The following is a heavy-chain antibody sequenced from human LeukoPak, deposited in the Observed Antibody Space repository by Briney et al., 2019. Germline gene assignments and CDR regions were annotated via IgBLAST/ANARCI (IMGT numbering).Heavy chain of an antibody. V-gene: IGHV3-30*18. D-gene: IGHD4-17*01. Sequence: GGSLRLSCAASGFTFSRYGMHWVRQAPGKGLEWVAVISYDGSNKYYADSVKGRFTISRDNSKDTLYLQMNRLRAEDTAVYYCANRGVTTFDYWGQGTLVTVSS. J-gene: IGHJ4*02. CDR1: GFTFSRYG. CDR2: ISYDGSNK. CDR3: ANRGVTTFDY.